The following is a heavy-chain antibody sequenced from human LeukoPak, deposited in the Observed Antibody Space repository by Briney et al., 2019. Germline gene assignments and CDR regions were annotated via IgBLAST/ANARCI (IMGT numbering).Heavy chain of an antibody. CDR2: ISGSGGST. J-gene: IGHJ4*02. D-gene: IGHD3-9*01. Sequence: GGSLRLSCAASGFTFSSYAMSWVRQAPGKGLEWVSAISGSGGSTYYADSVKGRFTISRDNSKNTLYLQMNSLRAEDTAVYCCAKKYDILTGYYLYWGQGTLVTVSS. V-gene: IGHV3-23*01. CDR3: AKKYDILTGYYLY. CDR1: GFTFSSYA.